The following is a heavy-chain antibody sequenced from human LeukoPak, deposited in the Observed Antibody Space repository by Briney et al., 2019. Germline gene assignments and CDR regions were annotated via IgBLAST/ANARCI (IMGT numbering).Heavy chain of an antibody. Sequence: SETLSLTCTVSGGSISSYYWSWIRQPPGKGLEWIGYIYYSGSTNYNPSLKSRVTISVDTSKNQFSLKLSSVTDADTAVYYCARVFYDILSPGVGFDIWGQGTMVTVSS. CDR2: IYYSGST. D-gene: IGHD3-9*01. CDR1: GGSISSYY. V-gene: IGHV4-59*01. CDR3: ARVFYDILSPGVGFDI. J-gene: IGHJ3*02.